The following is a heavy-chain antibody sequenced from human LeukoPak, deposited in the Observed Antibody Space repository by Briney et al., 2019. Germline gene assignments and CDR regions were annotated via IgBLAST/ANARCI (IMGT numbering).Heavy chain of an antibody. V-gene: IGHV3-64*01. CDR1: GFTFSNYN. Sequence: GGSLRLSCAASGFTFSNYNMNWVRQAPGKGLEYVSAISANGGSAYYAKSMKGRFTISRDNSKNTLYLQMGSLRAEDMAVNYCARVSRSIASYGTDVWGQGTTVTVSS. J-gene: IGHJ6*02. CDR2: ISANGGSA. CDR3: ARVSRSIASYGTDV.